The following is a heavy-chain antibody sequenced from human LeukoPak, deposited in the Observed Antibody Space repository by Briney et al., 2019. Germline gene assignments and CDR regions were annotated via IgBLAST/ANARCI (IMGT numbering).Heavy chain of an antibody. V-gene: IGHV3-23*01. CDR2: ISGSGGST. J-gene: IGHJ3*02. CDR3: AKDLGNSMIGHPEYAFDI. Sequence: QAGGSLRLSCAASGFTFSSYAMRWVRQAPGKGLEWVSAISGSGGSTYYADSVKGRFTISRDNSKNTLYLQMNSLRAEDTAVYYCAKDLGNSMIGHPEYAFDIWGQGTMVTVSS. CDR1: GFTFSSYA. D-gene: IGHD3-22*01.